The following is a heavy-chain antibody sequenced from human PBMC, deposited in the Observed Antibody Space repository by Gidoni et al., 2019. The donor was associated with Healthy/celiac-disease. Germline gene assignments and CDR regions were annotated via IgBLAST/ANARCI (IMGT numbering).Heavy chain of an antibody. CDR2: IWYDGSNK. J-gene: IGHJ4*02. D-gene: IGHD1-1*01. Sequence: QVQLVESGGGVVQPGRSLRISCAASGFTFSSYGMPWVRQAPGKGLEWVAVIWYDGSNKYYADSVKGRFTISRDNSKNTLYLQMNSLRAEDTAVYYCARYNWNDGAVDYWGQGTLVTVSS. CDR3: ARYNWNDGAVDY. V-gene: IGHV3-33*01. CDR1: GFTFSSYG.